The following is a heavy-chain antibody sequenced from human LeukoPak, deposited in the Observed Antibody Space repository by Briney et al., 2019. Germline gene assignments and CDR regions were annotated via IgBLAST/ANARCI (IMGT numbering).Heavy chain of an antibody. Sequence: GGSLRLSCAASGFTFSSYAMSWVRQAPGKGLEWGSAISGSGGSTYYADSVKGRFTISRDNFKNTLYLRMNSLRAEDTAVYYCAKDRGYYYGSGSADDAFDIWGQGTMVTVSS. CDR2: ISGSGGST. V-gene: IGHV3-23*01. CDR1: GFTFSSYA. CDR3: AKDRGYYYGSGSADDAFDI. J-gene: IGHJ3*02. D-gene: IGHD3-10*01.